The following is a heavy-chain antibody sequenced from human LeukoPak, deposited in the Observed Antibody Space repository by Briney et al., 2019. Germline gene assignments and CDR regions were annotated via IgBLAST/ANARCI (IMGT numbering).Heavy chain of an antibody. Sequence: EASVKVSCKASGGTFSSYAISWVRQAPGQGLEWMGRIIPIFGTANYAQKFQGRVTITTGESTSTAYMELSSLRSEDTAVYYCATSYSGSYPTDYWGQGTLVTVSS. V-gene: IGHV1-69*05. CDR3: ATSYSGSYPTDY. CDR1: GGTFSSYA. CDR2: IIPIFGTA. J-gene: IGHJ4*02. D-gene: IGHD1-26*01.